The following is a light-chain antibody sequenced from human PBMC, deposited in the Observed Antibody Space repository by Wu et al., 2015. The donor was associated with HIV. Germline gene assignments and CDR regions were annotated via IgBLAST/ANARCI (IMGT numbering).Light chain of an antibody. CDR3: QQYGSSPGT. Sequence: EIVLTQSPGTLSLSPGERATLSCRASQSVSNNYVAWYQQKPGQSPRLLISGASNRATGIPDRFSGSGSGTDFTLTISRLEPEDFAVYYCQQYGSSPGTFGQ. CDR2: GAS. V-gene: IGKV3-20*01. CDR1: QSVSNNY. J-gene: IGKJ1*01.